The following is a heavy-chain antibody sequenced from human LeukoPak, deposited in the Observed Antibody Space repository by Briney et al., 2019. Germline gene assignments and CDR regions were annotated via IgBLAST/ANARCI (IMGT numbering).Heavy chain of an antibody. D-gene: IGHD5-24*01. J-gene: IGHJ4*02. Sequence: SETLSLTCTVSGVSFSSRSYYWGWIRQPPGKGLEWIGSIYYSGSTYYNPSLKSRVTISVDTSKNQFSLKLSSVTAADTAVYYCARLSPTREMATIKGGYWGQGTLVTVSS. CDR1: GVSFSSRSYY. CDR2: IYYSGST. V-gene: IGHV4-39*01. CDR3: ARLSPTREMATIKGGY.